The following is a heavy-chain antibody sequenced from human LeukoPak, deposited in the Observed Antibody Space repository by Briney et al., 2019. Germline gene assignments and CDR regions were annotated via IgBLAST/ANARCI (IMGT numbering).Heavy chain of an antibody. D-gene: IGHD2-2*01. CDR3: ANDDLVVVPAAKGAYYFDY. J-gene: IGHJ4*02. Sequence: QSGGSLRLSCAASGFTFRSYVMSWVRQAPGKGLEWVSAISGSGGSTYYADSVKGRFTISRDNSKNTLYLQMNSLRAEDTAVYYCANDDLVVVPAAKGAYYFDYWGQGTLVTVSS. CDR2: ISGSGGST. CDR1: GFTFRSYV. V-gene: IGHV3-23*01.